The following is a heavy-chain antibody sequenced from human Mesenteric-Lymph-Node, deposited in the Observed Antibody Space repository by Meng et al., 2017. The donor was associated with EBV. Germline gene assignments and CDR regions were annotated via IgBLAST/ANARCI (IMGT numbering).Heavy chain of an antibody. CDR3: ARHDGAGSYYPLDY. D-gene: IGHD3-10*01. J-gene: IGHJ4*02. V-gene: IGHV1-18*01. CDR1: GFTFSGYG. CDR2: ISGNNGDT. Sequence: QVLLVPSGGEVKKPGASVKVSCKASGFTFSGYGISWVRQAPGQGLEWMGWISGNNGDTLYAQKLQGRVTLTTDTATNTAFMELRSLRSDDTAVYFCARHDGAGSYYPLDYWGQGTLVTVSS.